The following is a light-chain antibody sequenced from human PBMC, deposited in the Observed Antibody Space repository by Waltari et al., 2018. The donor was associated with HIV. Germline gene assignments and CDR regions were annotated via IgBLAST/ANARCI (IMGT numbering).Light chain of an antibody. CDR2: SKN. CDR1: SSNLGSNT. CDR3: AAWDDGLVGRV. J-gene: IGLJ2*01. V-gene: IGLV1-44*01. Sequence: QSVLTQPPSASGTPGQRVTISCSGSSSNLGSNTVHWYQQFPGSAPKLLIYSKNQRPSGVPDRFSGSKSGTSASLAISGLQSEDEADYYCAAWDDGLVGRVFGGGTKLTVL.